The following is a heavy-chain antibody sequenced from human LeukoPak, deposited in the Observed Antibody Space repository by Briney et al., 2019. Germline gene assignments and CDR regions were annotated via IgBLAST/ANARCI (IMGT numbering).Heavy chain of an antibody. CDR2: INHSGST. V-gene: IGHV4-34*01. J-gene: IGHJ5*02. D-gene: IGHD2-21*02. CDR3: AKSLYCGGDCS. Sequence: PSETLSLTCAVYGGSFSTYYWSWIRQPPGKGLEWIGEINHSGSTKYNPSLKSRVTLSLDTSKNQFSLRLTSVTAADTAVYYCAKSLYCGGDCSWGQGTLVTVYS. CDR1: GGSFSTYY.